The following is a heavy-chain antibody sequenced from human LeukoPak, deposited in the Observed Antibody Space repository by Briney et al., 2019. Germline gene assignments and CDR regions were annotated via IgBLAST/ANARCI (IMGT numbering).Heavy chain of an antibody. J-gene: IGHJ6*01. CDR1: GVTFSSYA. CDR3: AKDRSQFTMIRGVVYYYFYGLDV. Sequence: PGGSLRLSCAASGVTFSSYAMSWVRQAPGKGLEWVSSIRGSGDNSKYAGSVKGRFTISRDNSKNTLYLQMNGLRAEDTAIYYCAKDRSQFTMIRGVVYYYFYGLDVWGQGTTVTVSS. CDR2: IRGSGDNS. D-gene: IGHD3-10*01. V-gene: IGHV3-23*01.